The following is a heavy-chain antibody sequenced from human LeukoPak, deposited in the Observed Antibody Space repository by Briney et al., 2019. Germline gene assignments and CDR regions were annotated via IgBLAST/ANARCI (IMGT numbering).Heavy chain of an antibody. Sequence: ASVKVSCKASGYTFIGYYMHWVRQAPGQGLEWMGWINPNSGGTNYAQKFQGRVTMTRDTSISTAYMELSRLRSDDTAVYYCARVGHSNYEGIDYWGQGTLVTVSS. CDR1: GYTFIGYY. CDR3: ARVGHSNYEGIDY. J-gene: IGHJ4*02. V-gene: IGHV1-2*02. CDR2: INPNSGGT. D-gene: IGHD4-11*01.